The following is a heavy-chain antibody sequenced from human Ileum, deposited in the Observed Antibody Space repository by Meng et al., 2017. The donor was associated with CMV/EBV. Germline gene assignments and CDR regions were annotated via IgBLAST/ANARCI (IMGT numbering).Heavy chain of an antibody. Sequence: QTHLMEAGPPLVKPQPTCTMTCTFSGFPLTADGMAVAWIRQPPGKALELLAVIYWDGDKRYRSSLKTRLTITKDTSKDQVLLTMTNMDPLDTATYYCAHLSARRTEKFDYWGQGVLVTVSS. CDR2: IYWDGDK. J-gene: IGHJ4*02. V-gene: IGHV2-5*02. D-gene: IGHD2-8*02. CDR3: AHLSARRTEKFDY. CDR1: GFPLTADGMA.